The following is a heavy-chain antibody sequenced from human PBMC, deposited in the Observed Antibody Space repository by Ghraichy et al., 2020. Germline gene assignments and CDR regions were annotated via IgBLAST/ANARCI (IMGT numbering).Heavy chain of an antibody. Sequence: SETLSLTCVVSGVTSNTYYWTWIRQPPGKGLEWIGEINYSGYITYNPSLKSRVTISLDTSKSQFSLNLTSVTAADTAIYYCAIPRSQGLGAFDIWGQGTMVTVSS. V-gene: IGHV4-34*08. CDR2: INYSGYI. CDR1: GVTSNTYY. CDR3: AIPRSQGLGAFDI. J-gene: IGHJ3*02. D-gene: IGHD3-22*01.